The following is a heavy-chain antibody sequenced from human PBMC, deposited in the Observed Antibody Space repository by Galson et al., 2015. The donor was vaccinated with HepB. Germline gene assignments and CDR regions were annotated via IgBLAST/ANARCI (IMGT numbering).Heavy chain of an antibody. CDR2: ISSSSSYI. CDR3: ARTRPNCSGSVCHVNGASDY. J-gene: IGHJ4*02. V-gene: IGHV3-21*01. Sequence: SLRLSCAASGLTFSSDSMSWVRQAPGKGLEWVSSISSSSSYIYYADSMKGRFTISRDNAKNSLYLQMNSLRAEDTAVYYCARTRPNCSGSVCHVNGASDYWGQGTLVTVSS. D-gene: IGHD2-8*02. CDR1: GLTFSSDS.